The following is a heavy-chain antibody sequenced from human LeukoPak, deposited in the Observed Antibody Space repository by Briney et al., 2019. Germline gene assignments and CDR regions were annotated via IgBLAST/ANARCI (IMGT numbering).Heavy chain of an antibody. Sequence: GGSLRLSCAASGLTFSSYSMNWVRQAPGKGLEWVSSISISSSNIYYSDTVKGRFTISRDNTKNTLYLQMNSLSAEDTAVYYCARRAGAYSHPYDYWGQGTLVTVSS. CDR3: ARRAGAYSHPYDY. CDR2: ISISSSNI. CDR1: GLTFSSYS. V-gene: IGHV3-21*04. J-gene: IGHJ4*02. D-gene: IGHD4/OR15-4a*01.